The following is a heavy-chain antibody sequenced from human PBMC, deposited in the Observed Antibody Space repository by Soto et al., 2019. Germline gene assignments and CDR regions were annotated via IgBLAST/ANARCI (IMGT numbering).Heavy chain of an antibody. Sequence: EVKLVESGGGLVQPGGSLRLSCAASGFTLSNFYISWVRQAPGKGLEWLGNIKADGRDVHYVDSVKGRFTISRDNAGNSIYLQMNNLRAEETAMYYCARDSVTSDWGHGTLVTFSS. V-gene: IGHV3-7*03. CDR2: IKADGRDV. CDR3: ARDSVTSD. J-gene: IGHJ4*01. CDR1: GFTLSNFY.